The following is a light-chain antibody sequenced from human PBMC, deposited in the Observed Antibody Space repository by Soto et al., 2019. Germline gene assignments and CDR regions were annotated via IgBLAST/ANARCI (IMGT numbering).Light chain of an antibody. V-gene: IGLV2-8*01. CDR2: EVS. CDR3: SSYAGSNNYV. J-gene: IGLJ1*01. Sequence: QSALTQPPSASGSPGQSVTISCTGISSDVGGYNYISWYQQHPGKAPKLMIYEVSKRPSGVPDRFSGSKSGNTASLTVPGLQAEDGADYYCSSYAGSNNYVFGTGTKVTVL. CDR1: SSDVGGYNY.